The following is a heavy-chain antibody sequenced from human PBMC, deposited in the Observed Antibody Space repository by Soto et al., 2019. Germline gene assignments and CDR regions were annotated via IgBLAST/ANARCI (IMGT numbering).Heavy chain of an antibody. D-gene: IGHD4-17*01. CDR2: ISWNSGSI. CDR1: GFTFDDYA. Sequence: GGSLRLSCAASGFTFDDYAMHWVRQAPGKGLEWVSGISWNSGSIGYADSVKGRFTISRDNAKNSLYLQMNSLRAEDTALYYCAKGSNDYGGNSDYWGQGTLVTVSS. CDR3: AKGSNDYGGNSDY. V-gene: IGHV3-9*01. J-gene: IGHJ4*02.